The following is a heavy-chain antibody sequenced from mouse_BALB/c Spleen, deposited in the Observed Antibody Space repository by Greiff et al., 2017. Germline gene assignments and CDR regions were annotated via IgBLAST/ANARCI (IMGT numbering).Heavy chain of an antibody. CDR3: ARGTAVVPSY. V-gene: IGHV14-3*02. D-gene: IGHD1-1*01. Sequence: VQLQQSGAELVKPGASVKLSCTASGFNIKDTYMHWVKQRPEQGLEWIGRIDPANGNTKFDPKFQGKATITADTSSNTAYLQLSSLTSEDTAVYYCARGTAVVPSYWGPGTLVTVSA. CDR1: GFNIKDTY. J-gene: IGHJ3*01. CDR2: IDPANGNT.